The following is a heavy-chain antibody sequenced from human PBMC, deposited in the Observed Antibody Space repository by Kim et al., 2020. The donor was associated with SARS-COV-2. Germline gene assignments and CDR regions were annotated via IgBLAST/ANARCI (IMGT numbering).Heavy chain of an antibody. J-gene: IGHJ6*01. CDR1: GGSFSGYY. CDR3: ARRLGLRKVIFPGLPSYY. CDR2: INHSGST. Sequence: SETLSLTCAIYGGSFSGYYWSWIRQPPGNGLAWIGEINHSGSTNYNPSLKSRVTISVDPSKNQFSLKLSSVTAADTAVYYCARRLGLRKVIFPGLPSYY. D-gene: IGHD3-22*01. V-gene: IGHV4-34*01.